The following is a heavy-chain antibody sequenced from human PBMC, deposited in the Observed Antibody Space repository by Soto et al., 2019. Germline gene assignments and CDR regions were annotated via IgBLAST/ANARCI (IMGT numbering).Heavy chain of an antibody. D-gene: IGHD1-26*01. CDR2: ISPYNGNA. V-gene: IGHV1-18*01. J-gene: IGHJ6*02. CDR3: ARGTSYFSDPYYYGMDV. Sequence: ASVKVSCKASGYTFTSYGISWVRQAPGQGLEWMGWISPYNGNANYAQKFQGRVTITADESTSTAYMELSSLRSEDTAVYYCARGTSYFSDPYYYGMDVWGQGTTVTVSS. CDR1: GYTFTSYG.